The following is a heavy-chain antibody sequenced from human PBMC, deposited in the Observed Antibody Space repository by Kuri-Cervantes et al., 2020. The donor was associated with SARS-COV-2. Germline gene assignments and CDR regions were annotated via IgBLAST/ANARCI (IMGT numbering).Heavy chain of an antibody. J-gene: IGHJ4*02. CDR3: ARDNILFSGSGFDY. CDR1: GGSISSSSYY. Sequence: SETLSLTCTVSGGSISSSSYYWGWIRQPPGKGLEWIGSIYYSGSTYYNPSLKSRVTMSVDTSKNQFSLNLSSVTAADTAAYYCARDNILFSGSGFDYWGQGTLVTVSS. V-gene: IGHV4-39*07. D-gene: IGHD1-26*01. CDR2: IYYSGST.